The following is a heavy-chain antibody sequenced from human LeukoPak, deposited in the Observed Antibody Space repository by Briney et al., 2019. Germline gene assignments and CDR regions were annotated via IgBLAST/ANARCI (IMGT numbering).Heavy chain of an antibody. CDR2: INPNSGGT. CDR3: ARXEPXTMVRGVPFDY. CDR1: GYTFTGYY. Sequence: GASVKVSCKASGYTFTGYYMHWVRQAPGQGLEWMGWINPNSGGTNYAQKFQGRVTMNRATSFRTAYMELSRLRSDDTAGYYCARXEPXTMVRGVPFDYWGQGTLVTVSS. D-gene: IGHD3-10*01. J-gene: IGHJ4*02. V-gene: IGHV1-2*02.